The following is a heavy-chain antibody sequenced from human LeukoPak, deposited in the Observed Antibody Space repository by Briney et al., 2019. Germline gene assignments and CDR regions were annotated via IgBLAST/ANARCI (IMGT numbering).Heavy chain of an antibody. CDR3: ARDRIEGLVSWYWFDP. V-gene: IGHV1-46*01. J-gene: IGHJ5*02. CDR2: INPSGGST. D-gene: IGHD3/OR15-3a*01. CDR1: GYTFTSYY. Sequence: ASVKVSCKASGYTFTSYYMHWVRQAPGQGLEWMGIINPSGGSTSYAQKFQGRVTMIRDTSTSTVYMELSSLRSEDTAVYYCARDRIEGLVSWYWFDPWGQGTLVTVSS.